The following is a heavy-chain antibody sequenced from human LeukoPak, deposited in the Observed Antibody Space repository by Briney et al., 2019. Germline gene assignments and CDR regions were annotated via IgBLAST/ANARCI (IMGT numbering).Heavy chain of an antibody. CDR2: ISYDGSNK. D-gene: IGHD3-3*01. CDR1: GFTFSSYA. V-gene: IGHV3-30-3*02. Sequence: GRSLRLSCAASGFTFSSYAMHWVRQAPGKGLEWVAVISYDGSNKYYADSVKGRFTISRDNSKNTLYLQMNSLRAEDTAVYYCAKMWTIFGVDDWGQGTLVTVSS. J-gene: IGHJ4*02. CDR3: AKMWTIFGVDD.